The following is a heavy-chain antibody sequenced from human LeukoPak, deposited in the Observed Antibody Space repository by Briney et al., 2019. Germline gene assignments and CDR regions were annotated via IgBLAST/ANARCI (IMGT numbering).Heavy chain of an antibody. CDR2: ITANGDAT. V-gene: IGHV3-23*01. Sequence: GGSLRLSCAASGFTFSSYAMSWVRQAPGKGLEWVSSITANGDATYYADSVKGRFTISRDNSKNTLYLQMSSLRAEDTAVYYCATFGVIVRNDYFDYWGQGALVAVSS. J-gene: IGHJ4*02. D-gene: IGHD3-3*01. CDR3: ATFGVIVRNDYFDY. CDR1: GFTFSSYA.